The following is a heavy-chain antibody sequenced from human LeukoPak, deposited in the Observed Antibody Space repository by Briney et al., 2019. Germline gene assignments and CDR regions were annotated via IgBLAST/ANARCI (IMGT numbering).Heavy chain of an antibody. CDR1: GFTFSSYS. CDR2: ISSSSSYI. CDR3: ARAGASTYYGFWSGYYWLDY. Sequence: GGSLRLSCAASGFTFSSYSMNWVRQAPGKGLEWVSSISSSSSYIYYADSVKGRFTISRDNAKNSLYLQMNSLRAEDTAVYYCARAGASTYYGFWSGYYWLDYWGQGTLVTVSS. V-gene: IGHV3-21*01. D-gene: IGHD3-3*01. J-gene: IGHJ4*02.